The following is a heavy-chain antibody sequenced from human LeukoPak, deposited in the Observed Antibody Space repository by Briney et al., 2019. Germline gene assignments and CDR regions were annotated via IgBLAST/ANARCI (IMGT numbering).Heavy chain of an antibody. V-gene: IGHV3-64D*06. Sequence: GGSLRLSCSASGFTFSSYAMHWVRQAPGKGLEYVSAISSNGGSTYYADSVKGRSTISRDNSKNTLYLQMSSLRAEDTAVYYCVKHYALWFGELVESDYWGQGTLVTVSS. J-gene: IGHJ4*02. CDR2: ISSNGGST. CDR3: VKHYALWFGELVESDY. D-gene: IGHD3-10*01. CDR1: GFTFSSYA.